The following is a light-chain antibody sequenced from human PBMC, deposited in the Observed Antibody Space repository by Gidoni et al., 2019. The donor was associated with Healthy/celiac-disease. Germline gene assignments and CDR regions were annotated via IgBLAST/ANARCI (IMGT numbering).Light chain of an antibody. Sequence: QSALTQPASVSGSPGPSITISCTGTSRDVGGYNYVSWYQQHPGKAPKLMIYDVRNRPSGVSNRFSGSKSGNTASLTISGLQAEDEADYYCSSYTSSSTQVFGGGTKLTVL. CDR1: SRDVGGYNY. CDR3: SSYTSSSTQV. V-gene: IGLV2-14*03. J-gene: IGLJ3*02. CDR2: DVR.